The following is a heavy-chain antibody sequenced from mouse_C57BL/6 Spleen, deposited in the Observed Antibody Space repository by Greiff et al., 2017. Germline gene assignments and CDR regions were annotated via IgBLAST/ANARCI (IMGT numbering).Heavy chain of an antibody. J-gene: IGHJ4*01. CDR2: ISSGGDYI. D-gene: IGHD2-3*01. CDR1: GFTFSSYA. V-gene: IGHV5-9-1*02. CDR3: TRDGYYKENAMDY. Sequence: EVKVVESGEGLVKPGGSLKLSCAASGFTFSSYAMSWVRQTPEKRLEWVAYISSGGDYIYYADTVKGRFTISRENARNTLYLQMSRLKTEDTAMYYCTRDGYYKENAMDYWGQGTSVTVSS.